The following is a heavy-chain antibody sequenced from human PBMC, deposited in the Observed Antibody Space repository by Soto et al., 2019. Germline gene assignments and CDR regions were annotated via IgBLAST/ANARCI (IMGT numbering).Heavy chain of an antibody. J-gene: IGHJ6*03. CDR3: ATFYYYYMDV. CDR1: GFTFSIYW. V-gene: IGHV3-7*01. Sequence: PGGSLRLSCAASGFTFSIYWMSWVRQAPGKGLEWVANINQDGSEKYYVDSVKGRFTISKDNAKNSLFLQMNSLRAEDTAVYYCATFYYYYMDVWGKGTTVTVSS. CDR2: INQDGSEK.